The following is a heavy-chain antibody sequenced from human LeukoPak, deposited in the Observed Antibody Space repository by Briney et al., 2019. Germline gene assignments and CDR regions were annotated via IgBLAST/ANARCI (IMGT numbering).Heavy chain of an antibody. CDR1: GGTFSSYA. D-gene: IGHD3-10*01. V-gene: IGHV1-69*13. CDR3: ARDRSSGSYYLGYV. Sequence: ASVKVSCKASGGTFSSYAISWVREAPGEGLEWMGGIIPIFGTANYAQKFQGRVTITADESTSTAYMELSSLRSEDTAVYYWARDRSSGSYYLGYVWGKGTTVTASS. J-gene: IGHJ6*04. CDR2: IIPIFGTA.